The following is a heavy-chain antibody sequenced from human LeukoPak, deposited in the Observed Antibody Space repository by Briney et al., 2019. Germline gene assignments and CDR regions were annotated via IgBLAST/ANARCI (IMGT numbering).Heavy chain of an antibody. CDR2: INHSGST. Sequence: PSETLSLTCAVYGGSFSGYYWSWIRQPPGKGLEWIGEINHSGSTNNNPSLKSRATISVDTSKNQFSLKLSSVTAADTAVYYCARGDPTNFDYWGQGTLVTVSS. CDR3: ARGDPTNFDY. J-gene: IGHJ4*02. V-gene: IGHV4-34*04. CDR1: GGSFSGYY.